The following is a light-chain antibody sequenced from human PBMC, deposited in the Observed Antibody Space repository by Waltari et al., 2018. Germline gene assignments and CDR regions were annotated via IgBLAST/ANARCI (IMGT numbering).Light chain of an antibody. V-gene: IGLV2-14*01. J-gene: IGLJ2*01. CDR1: SSDSGGYEY. CDR2: DVS. CDR3: SSFTSSTTGI. Sequence: SALTQPDSVSGSPGQSITISCSGVSSDSGGYEYVSWDQPHPGKAPKVIIYDVSNRPSGVSNRFSGSKSGSSASLTISGLQAEDEADYYCSSFTSSTTGIFGGGTKLTVL.